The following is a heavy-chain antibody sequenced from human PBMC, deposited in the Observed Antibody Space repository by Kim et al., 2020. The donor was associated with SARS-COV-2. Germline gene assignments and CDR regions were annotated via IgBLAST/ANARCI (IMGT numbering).Heavy chain of an antibody. J-gene: IGHJ4*02. CDR2: ISSDGSSE. CDR1: GFTFSSYA. Sequence: GGSLRLSCAASGFTFSSYAMHWVRQAPGKGLEWLAVISSDGSSEYYADSVKGRFTISRHNSKNTLFLQMNSLRTDDSAVYYCARRGLWFGELLGDYWGQGTLVTVSS. D-gene: IGHD3-10*01. V-gene: IGHV3-30*04. CDR3: ARRGLWFGELLGDY.